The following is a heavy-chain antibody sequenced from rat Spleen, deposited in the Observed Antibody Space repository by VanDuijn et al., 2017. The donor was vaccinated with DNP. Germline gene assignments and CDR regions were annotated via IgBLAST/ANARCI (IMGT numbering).Heavy chain of an antibody. CDR2: IRYDGGST. J-gene: IGHJ3*01. V-gene: IGHV5-7*01. CDR3: VRHEDSSSHIYGFAY. Sequence: EVQLVESGGGLVQPGRSLKLSCAASGFTFGDYNMAWIRQAPTKGLEWVAYIRYDGGSTKYGDSVKGRFTISRDNAKNTLYLQMNSLRSEDMATYYCVRHEDSSSHIYGFAYWGQGTLVTVSS. D-gene: IGHD1-2*01. CDR1: GFTFGDYN.